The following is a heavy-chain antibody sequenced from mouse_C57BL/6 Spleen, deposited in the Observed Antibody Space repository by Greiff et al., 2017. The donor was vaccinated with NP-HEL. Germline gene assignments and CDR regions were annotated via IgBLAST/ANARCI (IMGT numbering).Heavy chain of an antibody. J-gene: IGHJ2*01. CDR2: IDPENGDT. V-gene: IGHV14-4*01. CDR1: GFNIKDDY. Sequence: VQLQQSGAELVRPGASVKLSCTASGFNIKDDYMHWVKQRPEQGLEWIGWIDPENGDTEYASKFQGKATITADTSSNTAYLQLSSLTSEDTAVYYCTTQVYFDYWGPGTTLTVSS. CDR3: TTQVYFDY.